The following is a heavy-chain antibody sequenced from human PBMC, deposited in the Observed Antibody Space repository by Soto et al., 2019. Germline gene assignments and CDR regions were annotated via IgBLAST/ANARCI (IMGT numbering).Heavy chain of an antibody. CDR1: GFTFSSYW. Sequence: EVQLVESGGGLVQSGGSLRLSCAASGFTFSSYWMHWVRQAPGKGLVWVSRIKGDGISTNYADSVKGRFTISRDNAKDTVFLQMNGLSADDTAVYYCARGAMGNYYNDYWGQGTPVTVSS. V-gene: IGHV3-74*01. CDR3: ARGAMGNYYNDY. D-gene: IGHD3-10*01. J-gene: IGHJ4*02. CDR2: IKGDGIST.